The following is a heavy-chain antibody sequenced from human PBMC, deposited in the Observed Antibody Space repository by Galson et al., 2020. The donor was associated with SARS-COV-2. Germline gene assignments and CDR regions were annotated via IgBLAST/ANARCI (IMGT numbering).Heavy chain of an antibody. J-gene: IGHJ4*02. Sequence: SETLSLTCTVSGGSISSSSYYWGWIRQPPGKGLEWIGSIYYSGSTYYNPSLKSRVTISVDTSKNQFSLKLSSVTAADTAVYYCARQDIAVAADYFDYWGQGTLVTVSS. D-gene: IGHD6-19*01. V-gene: IGHV4-39*01. CDR3: ARQDIAVAADYFDY. CDR2: IYYSGST. CDR1: GGSISSSSYY.